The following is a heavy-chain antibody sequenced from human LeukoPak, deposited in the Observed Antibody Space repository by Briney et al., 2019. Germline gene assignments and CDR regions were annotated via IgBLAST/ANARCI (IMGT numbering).Heavy chain of an antibody. CDR3: ARDVLYYYDSSGYQWDAFDI. Sequence: SETLSLTCTVSGGSISSSSYYWGWIRQPPGKGLEWIGSIYYSGSTYYNPSLKSRVTISVDTSKNQFSLKLSSVTAADTAVYYCARDVLYYYDSSGYQWDAFDIWGQGTMVTVSS. J-gene: IGHJ3*02. CDR2: IYYSGST. D-gene: IGHD3-22*01. V-gene: IGHV4-39*07. CDR1: GGSISSSSYY.